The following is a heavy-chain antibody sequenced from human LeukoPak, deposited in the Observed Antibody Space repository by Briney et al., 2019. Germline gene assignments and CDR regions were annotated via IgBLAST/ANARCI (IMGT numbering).Heavy chain of an antibody. Sequence: GGSLRLSCAASGFTFSSHAMSWVRQAPGKGLEGVLAISGSGGSTYYADSVKGRFTIYRDNAKNTLGLQMNSLRAEDTAVYYCAKDPIVVVYDAFDIWGQGTMVTVSS. D-gene: IGHD3-22*01. CDR2: ISGSGGST. CDR1: GFTFSSHA. CDR3: AKDPIVVVYDAFDI. J-gene: IGHJ3*02. V-gene: IGHV3-23*01.